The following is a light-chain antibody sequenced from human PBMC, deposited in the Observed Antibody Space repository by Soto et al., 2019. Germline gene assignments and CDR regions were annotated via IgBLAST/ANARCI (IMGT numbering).Light chain of an antibody. J-gene: IGKJ2*01. CDR3: QQYGSSPYT. CDR1: QSVSSSS. CDR2: GAS. V-gene: IGKV3-20*01. Sequence: EIVLTQSPGTLSLSPGERATLSCRASQSVSSSSLAWNQQNPGQAPRPLIYGASSRATGIPDRFSGSGSGTDFTLTISSLEPEDFAVFYCQQYGSSPYTFGQGTNLEIK.